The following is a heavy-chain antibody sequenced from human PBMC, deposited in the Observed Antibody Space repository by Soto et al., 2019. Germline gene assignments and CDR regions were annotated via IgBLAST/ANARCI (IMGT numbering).Heavy chain of an antibody. V-gene: IGHV3-30*18. D-gene: IGHD3-10*01. CDR3: AKGEFEYSGSCQDYLDV. Sequence: QVQLVESGGGVVQPGRSLRLSCGASGFTFSRHNIHWVRQAPGKGLEWVAAVLYDGSNEYYADSVKGRFTISRDNSKNTMYLQMNSLRAEDTSVYYCAKGEFEYSGSCQDYLDVWGKGTTVTVS. CDR2: VLYDGSNE. J-gene: IGHJ6*03. CDR1: GFTFSRHN.